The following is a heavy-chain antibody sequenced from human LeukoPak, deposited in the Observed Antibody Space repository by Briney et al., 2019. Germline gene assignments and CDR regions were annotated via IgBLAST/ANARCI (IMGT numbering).Heavy chain of an antibody. CDR1: GYTFTTSG. J-gene: IGHJ4*02. CDR3: ARYYSGSLRIFDY. D-gene: IGHD1-26*01. V-gene: IGHV1-18*01. CDR2: ISGYNGMT. Sequence: ASVKVSCKASGYTFTTSGISWVRQAPGQGLEWMGWISGYNGMTKYAQKFQGRVTMTTDTSTSTAYMELRSLRSDDTAVYYCARYYSGSLRIFDYWGQGTLVTVSS.